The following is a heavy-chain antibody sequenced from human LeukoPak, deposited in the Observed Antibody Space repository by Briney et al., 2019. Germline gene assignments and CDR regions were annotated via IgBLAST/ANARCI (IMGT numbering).Heavy chain of an antibody. CDR1: GGSISSYY. D-gene: IGHD2-15*01. CDR2: IYTSGST. CDR3: ARVSGYCSGGSCYDWFDP. Sequence: KPSETLSLTCTVSGGSISSYYWSWIRQPAGKGLEWIGRIYTSGSTNYNPSLKSRVTMSVDTSKNQFSLKLSSVTAADTAVYYCARVSGYCSGGSCYDWFDPWGQGTLVTVSS. V-gene: IGHV4-4*07. J-gene: IGHJ5*02.